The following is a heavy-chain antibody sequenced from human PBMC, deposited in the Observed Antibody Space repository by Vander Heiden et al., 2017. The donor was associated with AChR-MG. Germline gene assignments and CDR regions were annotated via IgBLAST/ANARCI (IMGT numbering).Heavy chain of an antibody. J-gene: IGHJ4*02. V-gene: IGHV4-31*03. CDR1: GGSINSGGYY. CDR2: IFYSGGT. Sequence: QVQLPESGPGLVKSSPTLSLSCTVHGGSINSGGYYWTWVRQHPGKGLEWSGYIFYSGGTSYNPSLKSRLSISLDTSKNQFSLNLSSVTAADTAVYFCARGRFHYYDTSGYFDYWGQGALVTVSS. D-gene: IGHD3-22*01. CDR3: ARGRFHYYDTSGYFDY.